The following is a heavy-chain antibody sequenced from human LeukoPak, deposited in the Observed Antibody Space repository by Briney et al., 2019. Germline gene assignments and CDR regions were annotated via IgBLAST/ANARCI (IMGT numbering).Heavy chain of an antibody. CDR3: ARESRSGSYSPY. V-gene: IGHV3-7*01. J-gene: IGHJ4*02. CDR2: INQDGSEK. D-gene: IGHD1-26*01. Sequence: GGSLRLSCAASGFTFSSYWMSWVRQAPGKGLEWVANINQDGSEKSYVDSVKGRFTISRDNAKNSLYLQVHSLRAEDTAVYYCARESRSGSYSPYWGQGTLVTVSS. CDR1: GFTFSSYW.